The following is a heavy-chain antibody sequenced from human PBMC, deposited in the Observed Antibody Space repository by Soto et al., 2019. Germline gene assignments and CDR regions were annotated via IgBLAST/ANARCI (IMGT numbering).Heavy chain of an antibody. J-gene: IGHJ3*02. D-gene: IGHD6-13*01. CDR3: ARPYSSSWYCAFDI. Sequence: QVQLVESGGGVVQPGRSLRLSCAASGFTFSNYAMHWVRQAPGKGLEWVAVISYDGSNKYYADSVKGRFTISRDNSKNPLYLQMNSLRAEDTAVYYCARPYSSSWYCAFDIWGQGTMVTVSS. V-gene: IGHV3-30-3*01. CDR1: GFTFSNYA. CDR2: ISYDGSNK.